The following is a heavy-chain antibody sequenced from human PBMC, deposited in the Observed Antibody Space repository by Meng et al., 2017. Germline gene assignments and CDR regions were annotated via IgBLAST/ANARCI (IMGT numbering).Heavy chain of an antibody. D-gene: IGHD3-16*01. J-gene: IGHJ4*02. CDR2: IWYDGNNK. CDR1: GFTFSSYG. V-gene: IGHV3-33*01. CDR3: ARAEGGYYYFDY. Sequence: GGSLRLSCAASGFTFSSYGMHWVRQAPGKGLEWVAVIWYDGNNKYYADSVKGRFTISRDNSKNTLYLQMNSLRAEDTAVYYCARAEGGYYYFDYWGQGTLVTVSS.